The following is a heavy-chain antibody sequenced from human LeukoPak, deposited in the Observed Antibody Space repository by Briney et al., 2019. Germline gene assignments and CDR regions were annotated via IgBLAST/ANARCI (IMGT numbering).Heavy chain of an antibody. CDR3: ARDDVGQWLGNFDY. V-gene: IGHV1-69*13. J-gene: IGHJ4*02. Sequence: GASVKVSCKASGGTFSSYAISWVRQAPGQGLELMGGIIPIFGTANYAQKFQGRVTITADESTSTAYMELSSLRSEDTAVYYCARDDVGQWLGNFDYWGQGTLVAVSS. D-gene: IGHD6-19*01. CDR1: GGTFSSYA. CDR2: IIPIFGTA.